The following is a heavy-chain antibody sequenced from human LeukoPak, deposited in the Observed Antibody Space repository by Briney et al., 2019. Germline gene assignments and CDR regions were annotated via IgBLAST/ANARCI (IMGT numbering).Heavy chain of an antibody. CDR2: ISFDGSNK. Sequence: SCKASGYTFTGYYMHWVRQAPGKGLEWVALISFDGSNKYYADSVKGRCTISRDNSKNTLYLQMNSLRVEDTAAYYCARGLFLSGYLDAFDIWGQGTVVTVSS. CDR3: ARGLFLSGYLDAFDI. D-gene: IGHD3-22*01. V-gene: IGHV3-30*14. CDR1: GYTFTGYY. J-gene: IGHJ3*02.